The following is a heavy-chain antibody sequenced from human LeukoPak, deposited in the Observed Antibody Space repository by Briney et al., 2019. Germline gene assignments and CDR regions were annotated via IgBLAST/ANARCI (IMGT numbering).Heavy chain of an antibody. Sequence: PGRSLRLSCAASGFKFDAYAIHWVRQPPGKGLEWVSIISWNGGFMDYADSVKGRFTTSRDNVQNSVYLDMKSLKPEDTAFYFCAKVRGTYSSGFYFDSWGQGTLVTVSS. CDR2: ISWNGGFM. V-gene: IGHV3-9*01. D-gene: IGHD6-19*01. J-gene: IGHJ4*02. CDR1: GFKFDAYA. CDR3: AKVRGTYSSGFYFDS.